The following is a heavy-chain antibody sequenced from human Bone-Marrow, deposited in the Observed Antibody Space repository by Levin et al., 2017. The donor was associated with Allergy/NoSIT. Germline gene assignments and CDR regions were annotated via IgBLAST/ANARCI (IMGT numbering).Heavy chain of an antibody. CDR1: GYTFTSYA. CDR2: INTNTGNP. J-gene: IGHJ4*02. V-gene: IGHV7-4-1*02. CDR3: ARDFTSGWYVWDY. Sequence: GGSLRLSCKASGYTFTSYAMNWVRQAPGQGLEWMGWINTNTGNPTYAQGFTGRFVFSLDTSVSTAYLQISSLKAEDTAVYYCARDFTSGWYVWDYWGQGTLVTVSS. D-gene: IGHD6-19*01.